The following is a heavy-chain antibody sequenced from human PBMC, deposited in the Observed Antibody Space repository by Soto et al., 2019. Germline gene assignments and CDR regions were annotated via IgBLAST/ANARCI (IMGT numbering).Heavy chain of an antibody. D-gene: IGHD6-6*01. Sequence: SGPTLVNPTQTLTLTCTFSGFSLSTSGMCVSWIRQPPGKALEWLARIDWDDDKYYSTSLKTRLTISKDTSKNQVVLTMTNMEPVDTATYYFPRNPVPLYYFCYVMDVGGKGTTVPFPS. CDR1: GFSLSTSGMC. CDR2: IDWDDDK. V-gene: IGHV2-70*11. CDR3: PRNPVPLYYFCYVMDV. J-gene: IGHJ6*04.